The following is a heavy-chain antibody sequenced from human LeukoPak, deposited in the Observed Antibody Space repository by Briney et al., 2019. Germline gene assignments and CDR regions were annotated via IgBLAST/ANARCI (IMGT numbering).Heavy chain of an antibody. V-gene: IGHV3-23*01. CDR2: ISDTDRLS. D-gene: IGHD3-3*01. CDR1: GFTFSSSA. J-gene: IGHJ4*02. CDR3: AKVNDFWSGYYPNY. Sequence: GGSLRLSCAASGFTFSSSAMSWVRRAPGKGLEWVAAISDTDRLSYCADSVNGRFTISRDNSKNTLSLQMNSLRAADTAVYYCAKVNDFWSGYYPNYWGQGTLVTVSS.